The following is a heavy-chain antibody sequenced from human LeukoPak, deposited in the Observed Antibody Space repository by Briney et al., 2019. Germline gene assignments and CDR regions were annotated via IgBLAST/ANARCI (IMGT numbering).Heavy chain of an antibody. V-gene: IGHV3-53*01. Sequence: GGSLRLSCATSGFTVSSNYMSWVRQAPGKGLEWVSVIYDSGTTYYADSVKGRFLIFRDTSKNTVDLQMNSLRVEDTAVYYCAGRRSSGWYAYWGQGSLVTVSS. CDR1: GFTVSSNY. CDR3: AGRRSSGWYAY. J-gene: IGHJ4*02. CDR2: IYDSGTT. D-gene: IGHD6-19*01.